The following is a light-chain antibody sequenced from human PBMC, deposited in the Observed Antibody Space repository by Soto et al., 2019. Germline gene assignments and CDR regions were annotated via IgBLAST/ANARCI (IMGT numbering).Light chain of an antibody. CDR1: SFNIGTNT. V-gene: IGLV1-44*01. J-gene: IGLJ2*01. Sequence: QSVLTHPPSASGTPGHRVTISCSGSSFNIGTNTVNWYQQLPGTAPKLLMYSDNQRPSGVPDRFSGSKSGTSASLAISGLQSEDEADYYCAAWDDSLKGVVFGGGTKLTVL. CDR2: SDN. CDR3: AAWDDSLKGVV.